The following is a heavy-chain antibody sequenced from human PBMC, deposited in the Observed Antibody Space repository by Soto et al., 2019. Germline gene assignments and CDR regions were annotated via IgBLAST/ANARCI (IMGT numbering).Heavy chain of an antibody. CDR2: IFYDGSDI. CDR1: GFAFGSYA. CDR3: ARDLRLAVAGTGLDS. V-gene: IGHV3-30-3*01. D-gene: IGHD6-19*01. J-gene: IGHJ4*02. Sequence: PGGSLRLSCAASGFAFGSYAMHWVRQAPGKGLEWVAFIFYDGSDIYYADSVKGRFTISRDNSKNTLFLQMNSLRVEDTATYYCARDLRLAVAGTGLDSWGQGTQVTVSS.